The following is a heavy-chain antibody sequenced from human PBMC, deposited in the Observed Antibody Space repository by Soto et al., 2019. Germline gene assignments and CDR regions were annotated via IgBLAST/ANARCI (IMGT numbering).Heavy chain of an antibody. J-gene: IGHJ4*02. CDR2: IIPIFGTA. CDR3: ERYKGSRELNSFDY. Sequence: QVQLVQSGAEVKKPGSSVKVSCKASGGTFSSYAISWVRQAPGQGLEWMGGIIPIFGTANYAQKFQGRVTXXAXEXXSTAYMELSSLRAEDTAVYYCERYKGSRELNSFDYWGQGTLVTVSS. CDR1: GGTFSSYA. V-gene: IGHV1-69*12. D-gene: IGHD1-26*01.